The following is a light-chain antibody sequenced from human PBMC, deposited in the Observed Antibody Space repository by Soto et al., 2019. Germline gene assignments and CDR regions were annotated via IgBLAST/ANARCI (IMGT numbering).Light chain of an antibody. CDR2: DVS. J-gene: IGLJ2*01. V-gene: IGLV2-14*01. CDR3: SSYTTSSTLE. CDR1: SSDVGGYNY. Sequence: QSVLTQPASVSGSPGQSITISWTGTSSDVGGYNYVSWYQQHPGKGPKLIIYDVSNRPSGVSNRFSGSKSGNTASLTISGLQAEDEADYYCSSYTTSSTLEIGGGTQLTVL.